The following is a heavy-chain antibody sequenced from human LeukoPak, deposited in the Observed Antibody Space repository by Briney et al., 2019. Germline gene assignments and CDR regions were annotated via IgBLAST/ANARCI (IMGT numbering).Heavy chain of an antibody. J-gene: IGHJ4*02. D-gene: IGHD4-17*01. V-gene: IGHV3-53*01. CDR2: IYSGGST. Sequence: GGSLRLSCAASGFTVSSNYMSWVRQAPGKGLEWVSVIYSGGSTYYADSVKGRFTISRDNAKNSLYLQMNSLRAEDTAVYYCAREADYGDYFSFDYWGQGTLVTVSS. CDR3: AREADYGDYFSFDY. CDR1: GFTVSSNY.